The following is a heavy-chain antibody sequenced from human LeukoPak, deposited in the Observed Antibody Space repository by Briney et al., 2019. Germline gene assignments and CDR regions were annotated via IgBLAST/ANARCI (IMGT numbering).Heavy chain of an antibody. CDR1: GFSFSMYA. CDR3: ARDSTWQLDY. V-gene: IGHV3-33*08. Sequence: GGSLRLSCVVSGFSFSMYAMHWVRQAPGKGLEWVAGISFDGNNEKYADSVKGRFTISRDNTKNALYLQMNSLRADDTAVYFCARDSTWQLDYWGQGTLITVSS. CDR2: ISFDGNNE. D-gene: IGHD5-12*01. J-gene: IGHJ4*02.